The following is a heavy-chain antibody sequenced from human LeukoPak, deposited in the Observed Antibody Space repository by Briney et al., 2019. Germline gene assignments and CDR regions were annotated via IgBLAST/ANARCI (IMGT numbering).Heavy chain of an antibody. D-gene: IGHD2-15*01. Sequence: ASVKVSCKASGYTFTSYDINWVRQTTGQGLEWMGWMNPNSGNTGYAQKFQGSVTMTRNTSISTAYMELSSVTAADTAVYYCARSGGGITRSAFDICGQGTMVTVSS. V-gene: IGHV1-8*01. J-gene: IGHJ3*02. CDR2: MNPNSGNT. CDR1: GYTFTSYD. CDR3: ARSGGGITRSAFDI.